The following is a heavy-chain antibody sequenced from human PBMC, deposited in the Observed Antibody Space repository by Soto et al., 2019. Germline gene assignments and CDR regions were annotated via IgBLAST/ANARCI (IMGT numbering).Heavy chain of an antibody. CDR1: GFTFSNYA. D-gene: IGHD6-19*01. Sequence: QVQLVESGGGVGQPGRSLRLSCAASGFTFSNYAFHWVRQAPGKGLEWVAIISYNGGDKYYADSVKGRFTISRDNSKGTLNLQMNSLSSEHTAVYYCARDRLYTGWSFDYWCHGALVTFAS. CDR3: ARDRLYTGWSFDY. J-gene: IGHJ4*01. V-gene: IGHV3-30-3*01. CDR2: ISYNGGDK.